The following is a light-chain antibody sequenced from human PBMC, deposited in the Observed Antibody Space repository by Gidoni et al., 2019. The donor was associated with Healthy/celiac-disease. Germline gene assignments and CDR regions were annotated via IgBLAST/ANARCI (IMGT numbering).Light chain of an antibody. CDR2: WAS. CDR3: QQYYGTPIT. CDR1: QSILYSSNNKNY. J-gene: IGKJ5*01. Sequence: DIVMTRSPDSLAVSLGERATINCKSSQSILYSSNNKNYLALYQQKPGQPPKLLIYWASTRESGVPDRFSGSGSGTDFTLTISSLQAEDVAVYYCQQYYGTPITFGQGTRLEIK. V-gene: IGKV4-1*01.